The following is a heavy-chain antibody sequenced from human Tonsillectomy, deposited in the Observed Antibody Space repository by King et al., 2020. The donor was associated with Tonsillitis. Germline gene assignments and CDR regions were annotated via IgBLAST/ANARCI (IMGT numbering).Heavy chain of an antibody. CDR1: GFTFDDYA. Sequence: VQLVESGGGVVQPGGSLRLSCAASGFTFDDYAMHWVRQAPGKGLEWVSLISGDGGSTYYADSVKGRFTISRDNSKNSLYLQMNSLRTEDTALYYCAKGCAPTRLRYVDWLSTLFDYWGQGTLVTVSS. CDR3: AKGCAPTRLRYVDWLSTLFDY. CDR2: ISGDGGST. J-gene: IGHJ4*02. D-gene: IGHD3-9*01. V-gene: IGHV3-43*02.